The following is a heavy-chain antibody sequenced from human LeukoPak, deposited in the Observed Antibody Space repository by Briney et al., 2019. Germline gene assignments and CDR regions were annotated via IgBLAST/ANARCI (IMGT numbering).Heavy chain of an antibody. J-gene: IGHJ4*02. V-gene: IGHV1-3*01. CDR1: GYTFTSYA. Sequence: ASVKVSCKASGYTFTSYAMHWVRQAPGQRLEWMGWINAGNGNTKYSQKFQGRVTITRDTSASTAYMELSSLRSEDTAVFYCARAKVYGSGSYYTDWGQGTLVTVSS. CDR2: INAGNGNT. D-gene: IGHD3-10*01. CDR3: ARAKVYGSGSYYTD.